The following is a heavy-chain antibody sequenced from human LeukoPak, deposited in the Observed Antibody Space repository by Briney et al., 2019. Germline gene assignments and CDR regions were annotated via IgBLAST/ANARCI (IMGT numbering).Heavy chain of an antibody. D-gene: IGHD6-19*01. CDR3: ARSGWLADDAFDI. Sequence: GASVKVSCKSSGYTFTTYDINWVRQATGQGLEWMGWMNPNSGNTGYAQKFQGRVTMTRNTAINTAYMELRSLRSDDTAVYYCARSGWLADDAFDIWGQGTMVTVSS. J-gene: IGHJ3*02. CDR1: GYTFTTYD. V-gene: IGHV1-8*01. CDR2: MNPNSGNT.